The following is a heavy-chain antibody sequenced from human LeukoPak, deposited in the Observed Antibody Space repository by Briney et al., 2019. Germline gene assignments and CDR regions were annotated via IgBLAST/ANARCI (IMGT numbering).Heavy chain of an antibody. Sequence: ASVKVSCKSSGYMFTSHGIHWLRQAPGQGLEWMGWISAQNGDTNYMQQFLGRITMTRDTSATTAYMELRSLKSDDTAVYYCARESNGGYGFDYWGQGTPVTVAS. J-gene: IGHJ4*02. D-gene: IGHD5-12*01. CDR3: ARESNGGYGFDY. CDR2: ISAQNGDT. V-gene: IGHV1-18*01. CDR1: GYMFTSHG.